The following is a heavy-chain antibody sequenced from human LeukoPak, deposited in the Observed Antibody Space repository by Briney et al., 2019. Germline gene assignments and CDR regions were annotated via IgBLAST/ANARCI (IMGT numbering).Heavy chain of an antibody. Sequence: GGSLRLSCAASGFTVSTNYMSWVRQAPGKGLEWVANINQDASAKYYVASVRGRFTISRDNAKNSIYLQMNSLRVDDTAVYYCARWDIRGTAHQLDYWGQGTLVTVSS. CDR3: ARWDIRGTAHQLDY. CDR1: GFTVSTNY. D-gene: IGHD5-12*01. J-gene: IGHJ4*02. V-gene: IGHV3-7*01. CDR2: INQDASAK.